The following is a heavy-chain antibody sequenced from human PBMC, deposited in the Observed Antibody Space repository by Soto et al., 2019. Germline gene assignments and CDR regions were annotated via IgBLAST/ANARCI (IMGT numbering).Heavy chain of an antibody. CDR2: VYYTGTT. CDR1: GGSIGSYH. V-gene: IGHV4-59*01. D-gene: IGHD4-17*01. J-gene: IGHJ4*02. CDR3: ARDTVLTGMFDF. Sequence: SETLSLTCTASGGSIGSYHWSWVRQPPGKGLEWIASVYYTGTTNYNPSLGSRVTISIDAPGNRFSMEITSVTAADTAIYYCARDTVLTGMFDFWGQGTLVTVSS.